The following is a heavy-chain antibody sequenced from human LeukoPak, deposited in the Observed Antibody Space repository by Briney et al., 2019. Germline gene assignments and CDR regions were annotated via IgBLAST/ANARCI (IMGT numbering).Heavy chain of an antibody. V-gene: IGHV3-74*01. J-gene: IGHJ4*02. CDR3: AKDRGHIPN. Sequence: GGSLRLSCAASGFTFNNYWIHWVRQVPGKGLVWVSRINNDGSSASYVDSVKGRFTISRDNAKNTLFLQMNSLRAEDTAVYYCAKDRGHIPNWGQGTLVIVSS. CDR2: INNDGSSA. D-gene: IGHD2-2*02. CDR1: GFTFNNYW.